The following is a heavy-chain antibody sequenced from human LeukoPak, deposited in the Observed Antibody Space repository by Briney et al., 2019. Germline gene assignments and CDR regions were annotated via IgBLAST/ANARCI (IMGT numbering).Heavy chain of an antibody. D-gene: IGHD6-13*01. CDR1: GASVSSGSYY. Sequence: SQTLSLTCTVSGASVSSGSYYWSWIRQPPGKGLEWIGNVYYSGSTYYNPSLKSRVTIFVDTSKNQFSLKVSSVTAADTAVYYCARLIAAVTGWFDPWGQGTLVTVSS. J-gene: IGHJ5*02. CDR2: VYYSGST. V-gene: IGHV4-39*01. CDR3: ARLIAAVTGWFDP.